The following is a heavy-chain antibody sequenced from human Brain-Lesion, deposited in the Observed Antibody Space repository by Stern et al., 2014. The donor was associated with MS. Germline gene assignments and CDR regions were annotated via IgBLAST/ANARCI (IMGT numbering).Heavy chain of an antibody. J-gene: IGHJ4*02. V-gene: IGHV4-61*02. Sequence: QVQLVESGPGLVKPSQTLSLTCTVSGASISSGTSYWSWIRQPAGGGLEWIGRLPASGPTYYNPSLKSRVTISGDTSKNQFPLNLNSVTAADTAVYYCARGHWELLGNNYFDSWGQGTLVTVSS. CDR3: ARGHWELLGNNYFDS. D-gene: IGHD1-26*01. CDR1: GASISSGTSY. CDR2: LPASGPT.